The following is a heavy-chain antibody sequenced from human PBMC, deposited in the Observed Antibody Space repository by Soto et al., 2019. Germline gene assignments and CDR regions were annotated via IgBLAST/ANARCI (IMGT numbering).Heavy chain of an antibody. CDR1: GYTFTGYY. V-gene: IGHV1-2*02. J-gene: IGHJ6*02. CDR2: INPNSGGT. CDR3: ARDNYDFGSGYRQNYGMDV. D-gene: IGHD3-3*01. Sequence: GASVKVSCKASGYTFTGYYMHWVRQAPGQGLEWIGWINPNSGGTNYAQKIQGRVTMTRDTSISTAYMELSRLRSDDTAVYYCARDNYDFGSGYRQNYGMDVWGQGTTVTVSS.